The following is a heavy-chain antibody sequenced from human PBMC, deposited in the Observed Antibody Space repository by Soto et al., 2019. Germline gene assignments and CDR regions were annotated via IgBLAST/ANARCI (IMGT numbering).Heavy chain of an antibody. D-gene: IGHD3-9*01. J-gene: IGHJ6*02. CDR1: GFTFSSYA. CDR3: ARDLLAYYDILTTPPRAGGGMDV. Sequence: GGSLRLSCAASGFTFSSYAMHWVRQAPGKGLEWVAVISYDGSNKYYADSVKGRFTISRDNSKNTLYLQMNSLRAEDTAVYYCARDLLAYYDILTTPPRAGGGMDVWGQGTTVTVSS. CDR2: ISYDGSNK. V-gene: IGHV3-30-3*01.